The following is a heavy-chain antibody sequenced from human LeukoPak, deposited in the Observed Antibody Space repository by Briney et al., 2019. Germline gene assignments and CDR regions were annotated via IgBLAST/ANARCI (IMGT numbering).Heavy chain of an antibody. CDR3: ARDNQYNSGWSFDP. D-gene: IGHD6-19*01. J-gene: IGHJ5*02. Sequence: PSETLSLTCTVSGGSMTNYYWSWMRRPPGKGLEWIGSIYYNGNTNYNPSVQSRVTISIDTSKKQFYLRLSSVTAGDTALYFCARDNQYNSGWSFDPWGQGILVTVPS. V-gene: IGHV4-59*01. CDR1: GGSMTNYY. CDR2: IYYNGNT.